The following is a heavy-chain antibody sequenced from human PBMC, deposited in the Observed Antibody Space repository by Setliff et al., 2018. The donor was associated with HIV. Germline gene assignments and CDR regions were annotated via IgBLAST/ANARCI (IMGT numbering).Heavy chain of an antibody. CDR1: GYTVTDYY. V-gene: IGHV1-46*01. D-gene: IGHD3-10*01. J-gene: IGHJ4*02. Sequence: ASVKVSCKASGYTVTDYYMHWVRRAPGHGLEWMGIINPSFGSTSYAQKFQGRVTMTRDTSTSTVFMELSSLNSEDTAVYYCATDRDATMVPGADYWDQGTLVTVSS. CDR2: INPSFGST. CDR3: ATDRDATMVPGADY.